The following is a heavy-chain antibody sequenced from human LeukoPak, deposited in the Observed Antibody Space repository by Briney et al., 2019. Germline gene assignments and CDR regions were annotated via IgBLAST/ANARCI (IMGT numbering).Heavy chain of an antibody. V-gene: IGHV1-18*01. D-gene: IGHD1-7*01. CDR2: ISGYNGNI. J-gene: IGHJ4*02. CDR3: ARDNWNYDY. Sequence: ASVKVSCKSSGYTFASYGISWVRQAPGQGLEWMGWISGYNGNINYAQKVQARVTMTTDTSTSTAYMELRSLRSDDTAVYYCARDNWNYDYWGQGTLVTVSS. CDR1: GYTFASYG.